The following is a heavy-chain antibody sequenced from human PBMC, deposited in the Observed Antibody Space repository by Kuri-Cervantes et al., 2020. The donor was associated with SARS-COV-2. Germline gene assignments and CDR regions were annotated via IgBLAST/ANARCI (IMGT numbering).Heavy chain of an antibody. CDR3: ARDPRAVAGFDS. V-gene: IGHV4-59*12. CDR2: IYYSGST. J-gene: IGHJ4*02. CDR1: GFTLGDYA. Sequence: ESLKISCTASGFTLGDYAMSWVRQPPGKGLEWIGYIYYSGSTRYNPSLKSRVSISVDTSKNQLSLKLSSVTAADTAVYYCARDPRAVAGFDSWGQGTLVTVSS. D-gene: IGHD6-13*01.